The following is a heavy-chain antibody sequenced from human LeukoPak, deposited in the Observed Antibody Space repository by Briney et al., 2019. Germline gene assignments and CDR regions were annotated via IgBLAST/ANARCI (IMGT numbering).Heavy chain of an antibody. V-gene: IGHV3-23*01. Sequence: QSGGSLRLSCAASGFTFSDYAMNWVRQAPGKGLEWVSTISGSGGSTYYADSVKGRFTISRDNSKNTLYLQMNSLRAEDTAVYYCAKRYGGNSGAFDIWGQGTMVTVSS. D-gene: IGHD4-23*01. CDR3: AKRYGGNSGAFDI. J-gene: IGHJ3*02. CDR1: GFTFSDYA. CDR2: ISGSGGST.